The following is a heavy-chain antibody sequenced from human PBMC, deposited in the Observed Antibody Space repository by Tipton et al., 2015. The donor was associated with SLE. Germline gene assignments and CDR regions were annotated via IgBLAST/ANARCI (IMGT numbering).Heavy chain of an antibody. Sequence: TLSLTCAVYGGSFSGYYWSWIRQPPGKGLEWIGEIYHSGSTNYNPSLKSRVTISVDTSKNQFSLKLSSVTAADTAVYYCASGYSSSSLWYWGQGTLVTVSS. V-gene: IGHV4-34*01. J-gene: IGHJ4*02. CDR3: ASGYSSSSLWY. CDR1: GGSFSGYY. D-gene: IGHD6-6*01. CDR2: IYHSGST.